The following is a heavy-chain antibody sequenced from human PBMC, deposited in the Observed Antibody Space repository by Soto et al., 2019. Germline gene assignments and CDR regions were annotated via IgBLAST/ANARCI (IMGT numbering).Heavy chain of an antibody. D-gene: IGHD2-2*01. Sequence: SETLSLTCTVSGVSISSGGYYWSWIRQHPGKGMERIGYIYYSGSTYYDPSLKSRVTISVDTSNNQFSLKLSSVTAADTAVYYCARVPDRWGQGTLVTVS. CDR1: GVSISSGGYY. V-gene: IGHV4-31*03. CDR2: IYYSGST. CDR3: ARVPDR. J-gene: IGHJ5*02.